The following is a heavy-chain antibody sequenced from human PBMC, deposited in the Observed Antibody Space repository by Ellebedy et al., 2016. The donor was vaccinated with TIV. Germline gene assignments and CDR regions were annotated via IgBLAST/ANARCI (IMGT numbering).Heavy chain of an antibody. Sequence: GGSLRLSXAASGFTFSAYWMSWVRQAPGKGLEWVANIQQDGSDKYYVDSVKGRFTISRDNARNSLYLQMNSLRAEDTAMYYCARDNYVGYDWLGGNSFDSWGQGTLVTVSS. CDR3: ARDNYVGYDWLGGNSFDS. J-gene: IGHJ4*02. CDR1: GFTFSAYW. CDR2: IQQDGSDK. V-gene: IGHV3-7*03. D-gene: IGHD5-12*01.